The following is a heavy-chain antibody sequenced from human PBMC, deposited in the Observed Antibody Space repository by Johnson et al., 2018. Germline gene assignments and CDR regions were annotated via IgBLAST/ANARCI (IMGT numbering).Heavy chain of an antibody. J-gene: IGHJ2*01. CDR2: IWFDGSIQ. D-gene: IGHD3-10*01. Sequence: VQLVESGGGVVQPGTSLRLSCAASGFAFSNYGINWVRQAPGKGLEWVAVIWFDGSIQYYADSVKGRFTISRDNSKNTLYLQMNSLRVEDTAVYYWARDRGLAGAVFWYFDLWGRGTLVTVSS. CDR1: GFAFSNYG. CDR3: ARDRGLAGAVFWYFDL. V-gene: IGHV3-33*01.